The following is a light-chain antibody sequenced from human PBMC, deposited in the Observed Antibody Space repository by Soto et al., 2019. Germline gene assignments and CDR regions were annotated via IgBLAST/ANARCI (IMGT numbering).Light chain of an antibody. CDR3: QQYKSYPYT. CDR2: KAS. V-gene: IGKV1-5*03. CDR1: QSISSW. Sequence: DIQMTQSPSTLSASVGDRVTITCRASQSISSWLAWYQQKPGKAPKLLMYKASNLEGGVPSRFSGSGSGTEFTLTISSLQPDYFATYSCQQYKSYPYTCGQGTKLEIK. J-gene: IGKJ2*01.